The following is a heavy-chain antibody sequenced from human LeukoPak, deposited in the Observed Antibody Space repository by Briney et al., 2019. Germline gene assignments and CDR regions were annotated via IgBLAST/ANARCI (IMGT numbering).Heavy chain of an antibody. J-gene: IGHJ6*03. CDR2: TYCRSKWFY. CDR3: VRDGWSHTVMQTYHYYYMDV. Sequence: SQTLSLTCAISGDTVSSNNAAWHWIRQSPSRGLEWLGRTYCRSKWFYVYAASVKSRITINPDTRKNQVSLQLSSVTPDDTAVYYCVRDGWSHTVMQTYHYYYMDVWGRGTTVTVSS. V-gene: IGHV6-1*01. CDR1: GDTVSSNNAA. D-gene: IGHD4-17*01.